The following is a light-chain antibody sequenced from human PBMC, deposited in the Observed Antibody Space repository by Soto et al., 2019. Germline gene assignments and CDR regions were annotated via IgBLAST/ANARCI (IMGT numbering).Light chain of an antibody. J-gene: IGLJ2*01. CDR2: DVS. CDR1: SSDVGGYNY. Sequence: QSAMTQPRSLSGSPGQSVTISCTGTSSDVGGYNYVSWYQQHPGKAPNLMIYDVSKRPSGVPDRFSGSKSGNTASLTISGLQAEDEADDYCCSYAGSYTVVFGGGTQLTVL. CDR3: CSYAGSYTVV. V-gene: IGLV2-11*01.